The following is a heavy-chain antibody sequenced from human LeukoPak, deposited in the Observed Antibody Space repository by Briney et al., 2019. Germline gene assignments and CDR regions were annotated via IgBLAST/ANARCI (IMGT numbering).Heavy chain of an antibody. J-gene: IGHJ4*02. CDR2: ISGSGGST. D-gene: IGHD6-19*01. CDR3: AKDPKQWLARTLDY. V-gene: IGHV3-23*01. CDR1: GFTFSSYA. Sequence: GGSLRPSCAASGFTFSSYAMSWVRQAPGKGLEWVSAISGSGGSTYYADSVKGRFTISRDNSKNTLYLQMNSLRAEDTAVYYCAKDPKQWLARTLDYWGQGTLVTVSS.